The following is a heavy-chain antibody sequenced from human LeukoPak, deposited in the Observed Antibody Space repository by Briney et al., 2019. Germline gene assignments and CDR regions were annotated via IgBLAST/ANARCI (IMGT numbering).Heavy chain of an antibody. D-gene: IGHD5-18*01. J-gene: IGHJ5*02. Sequence: SVKVSCKASGGTFSSYAISWVRQAPGQGLEWMGRIIPILGIANYAQKFQGRVTMTRNTSISTAYMELSSLRSEDTAVYYCARGLLTASPPPWGQGTLVTVSS. CDR1: GGTFSSYA. CDR3: ARGLLTASPPP. CDR2: IIPILGIA. V-gene: IGHV1-69*04.